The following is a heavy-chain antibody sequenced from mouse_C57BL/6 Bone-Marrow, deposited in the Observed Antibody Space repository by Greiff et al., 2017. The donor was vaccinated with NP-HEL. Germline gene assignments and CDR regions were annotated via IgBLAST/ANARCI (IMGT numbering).Heavy chain of an antibody. D-gene: IGHD1-1*01. J-gene: IGHJ2*01. V-gene: IGHV14-4*01. CDR1: GFNIKDDY. CDR2: IALENGDT. Sequence: EVQLQQSGAELVRPGDSVKLSCTVSGFNIKDDYMYWVMQRLEQGLVWIGWIALENGDTEYASKFQGKASITADTSSNKAYLQLSSLTSEDTALYYCTTHYGSLHFDYWGQGTTLTVSS. CDR3: TTHYGSLHFDY.